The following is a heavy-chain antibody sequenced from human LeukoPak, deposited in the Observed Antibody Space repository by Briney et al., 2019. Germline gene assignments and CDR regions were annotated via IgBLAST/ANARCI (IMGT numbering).Heavy chain of an antibody. V-gene: IGHV3-21*06. J-gene: IGHJ6*02. CDR2: TSSSGSYI. CDR1: GFTFSSYS. CDR3: ARVGCSRGSCSERESYYYGMDV. Sequence: GGSLRLSCAASGFTFSSYSMNWVRQTPGKGLEWVSSTSSSGSYIKYADSVKGRFTISRDNAKSSLFLQMDSLRAEDTAVYYCARVGCSRGSCSERESYYYGMDVWGQGTTVTVSS. D-gene: IGHD2-15*01.